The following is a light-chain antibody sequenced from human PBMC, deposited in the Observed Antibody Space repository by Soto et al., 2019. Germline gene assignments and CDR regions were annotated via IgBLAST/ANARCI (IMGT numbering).Light chain of an antibody. CDR3: QQRSNWIT. J-gene: IGKJ5*01. Sequence: EIVLTQSPGTLSLSPGERSTLSCRASQSVSSSYLAWYKHKPGQAPRLLIYDASNRATGIPARFSGSGSGTDFTLTISSLEPEDFAVYYCQQRSNWITFGQGTRLEIK. CDR1: QSVSSSY. V-gene: IGKV3-11*01. CDR2: DAS.